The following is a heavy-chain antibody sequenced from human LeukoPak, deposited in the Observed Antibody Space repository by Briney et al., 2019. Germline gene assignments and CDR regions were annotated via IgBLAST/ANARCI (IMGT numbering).Heavy chain of an antibody. CDR2: VTFYGTT. V-gene: IGHV4-59*01. CDR3: ASYYFGSGSHNRGAYFRH. J-gene: IGHJ1*01. Sequence: PSETLPLTCSVSGGSISSYYWSWLRQSPGKGLEWIGHVTFYGTTNYNPSLKSPVAISLDTSKKEFSLKLSSVTAADTAVYYCASYYFGSGSHNRGAYFRHWGQGSLVTVSS. CDR1: GGSISSYY. D-gene: IGHD3-10*01.